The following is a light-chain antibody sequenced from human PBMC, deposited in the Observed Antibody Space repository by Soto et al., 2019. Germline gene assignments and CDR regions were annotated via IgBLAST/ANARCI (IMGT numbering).Light chain of an antibody. CDR3: SSYTSSNTLI. CDR2: EVS. J-gene: IGLJ2*01. V-gene: IGLV2-14*01. Sequence: QLVLTQPASVSGSPGQSITISCTGTISDVGGHGYVSWYQQHPGKAPKLMIYEVSNRPSGVSDRFSGSKSGNTASLTISGLRAEDESDYYCSSYTSSNTLIFGGGTKLTVL. CDR1: ISDVGGHGY.